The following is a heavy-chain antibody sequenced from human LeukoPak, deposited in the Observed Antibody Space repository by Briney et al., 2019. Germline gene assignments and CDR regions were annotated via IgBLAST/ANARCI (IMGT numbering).Heavy chain of an antibody. CDR2: FSYSGNT. J-gene: IGHJ1*01. Sequence: SETLSLTCTVSGGSVSSYYWSWLRHPPGKGLEWIGYFSYSGNTNYSPSLKSRVTISVDTSKNQFSLNLNSVTAADTAVYYCARGGAARLHFQNWGQGTLVTVSS. CDR3: ARGGAARLHFQN. D-gene: IGHD6-6*01. V-gene: IGHV4-59*02. CDR1: GGSVSSYY.